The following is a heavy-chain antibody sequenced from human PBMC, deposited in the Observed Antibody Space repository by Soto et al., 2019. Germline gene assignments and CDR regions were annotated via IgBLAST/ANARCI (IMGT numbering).Heavy chain of an antibody. J-gene: IGHJ4*02. Sequence: GESLKISCKGSGYSFTSYWIAWVRQMPGKSLERVGIIYPSDSDTTYSPSFRGQVTISVDKSTSTAYLQWSSLKASDTAIYYCARGSGYHNYWGQGTLVTVSS. CDR3: ARGSGYHNY. V-gene: IGHV5-51*01. D-gene: IGHD5-12*01. CDR2: IYPSDSDT. CDR1: GYSFTSYW.